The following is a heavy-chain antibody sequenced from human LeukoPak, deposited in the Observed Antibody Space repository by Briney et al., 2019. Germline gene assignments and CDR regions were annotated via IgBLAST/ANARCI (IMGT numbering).Heavy chain of an antibody. J-gene: IGHJ4*02. CDR2: IYYGGST. D-gene: IGHD5-18*01. Sequence: SETLSLTCAVYGGSFSGYYWSWIRQSPGKGLEWIGYIYYGGSTNYNPSLKSRVTISVDRSKQQFSLRVSSVTAADTAVYYCARCFADTALDFWGQGTPVTVSS. V-gene: IGHV4-59*01. CDR1: GGSFSGYY. CDR3: ARCFADTALDF.